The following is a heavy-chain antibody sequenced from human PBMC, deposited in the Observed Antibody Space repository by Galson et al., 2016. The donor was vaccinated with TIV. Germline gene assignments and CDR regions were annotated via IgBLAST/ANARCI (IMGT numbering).Heavy chain of an antibody. Sequence: SLRLSCAASGFTFANYAMSWVRQAPGKGLEWVSTISSSGGHTYYADSVKGRFTISRDNSKNALYVQINNLRDEDTAVYYCASRDIAVIPAAIVFDYWGQGTLVTVSS. CDR3: ASRDIAVIPAAIVFDY. CDR2: ISSSGGHT. CDR1: GFTFANYA. D-gene: IGHD2-2*01. J-gene: IGHJ4*02. V-gene: IGHV3-23*01.